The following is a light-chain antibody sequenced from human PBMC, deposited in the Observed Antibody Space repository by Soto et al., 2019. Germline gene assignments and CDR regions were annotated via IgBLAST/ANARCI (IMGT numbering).Light chain of an antibody. CDR3: QQRSNWPLT. J-gene: IGKJ3*01. CDR1: QSVSSY. Sequence: EIVLTQSPATLSLSPGERATLSCRASQSVSSYLAWFQQKAGQAPRLLIYDASNRATGIPARFSGSGSGTDFTLTIGSLEPEDFANYFCQQRSNWPLTFGPGTKVHIK. V-gene: IGKV3-11*01. CDR2: DAS.